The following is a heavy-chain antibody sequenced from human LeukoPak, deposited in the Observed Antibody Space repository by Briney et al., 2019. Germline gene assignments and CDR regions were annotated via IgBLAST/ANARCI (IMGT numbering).Heavy chain of an antibody. V-gene: IGHV1-18*04. CDR2: ISAYNGNT. D-gene: IGHD2/OR15-2a*01. J-gene: IGHJ6*02. Sequence: ASVKVSCKASGYTFTSYGISWVRQAPGQGLEWMGWISAYNGNTNYAQKLQGRVTMTTDTSTSTAYMELRSLRSDDTAVYYCARFYQPKYYYGMDVWGQGTTVTVSS. CDR1: GYTFTSYG. CDR3: ARFYQPKYYYGMDV.